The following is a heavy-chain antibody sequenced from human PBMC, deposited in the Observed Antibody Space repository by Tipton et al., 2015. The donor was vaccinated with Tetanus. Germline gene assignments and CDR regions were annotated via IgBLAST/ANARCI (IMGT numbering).Heavy chain of an antibody. CDR3: VQDADMWGVRKVFDI. CDR1: GATFNKYA. J-gene: IGHJ3*02. V-gene: IGHV1-18*01. Sequence: QLVQSGAEVKKPGSSVKVSCKASGATFNKYALNWVRQAPGQGLEWMAWISGYSGSTKFAQRFQGRVAMTTDTSTSTAYMELRSLTSDDTAVYYCVQDADMWGVRKVFDIWGQGTMVTVSS. CDR2: ISGYSGST. D-gene: IGHD1-14*01.